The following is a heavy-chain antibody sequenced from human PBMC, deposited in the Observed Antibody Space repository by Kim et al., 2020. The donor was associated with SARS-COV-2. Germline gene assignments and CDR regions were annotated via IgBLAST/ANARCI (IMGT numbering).Heavy chain of an antibody. CDR1: GGSISSYY. D-gene: IGHD3-22*01. J-gene: IGHJ2*01. Sequence: SETLSLTCTVSGGSISSYYWSWIRQPAGKGLEWIGRIYTSGSTNYNPSLKSRVTMSVDTSKNQFSLKLSSVTAADTAVYYCAREEDDSSGYYLFNFDLWGRGTLVTVSS. V-gene: IGHV4-4*07. CDR3: AREEDDSSGYYLFNFDL. CDR2: IYTSGST.